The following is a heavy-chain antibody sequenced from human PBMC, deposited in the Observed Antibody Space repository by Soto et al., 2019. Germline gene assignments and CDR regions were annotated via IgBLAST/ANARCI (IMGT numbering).Heavy chain of an antibody. CDR2: MNPNSGNT. CDR3: ARWPDGYYYYGMDV. V-gene: IGHV1-8*01. Sequence: QVQLVQSGAEVKKPGASVKVSCKASGYTFTSYDINWVRQATGQGLEWMGWMNPNSGNTGYAQKFQGRVTMTRNTSLSTAYMELSSRRSEDTAVYYCARWPDGYYYYGMDVWGQGTTVTVSS. J-gene: IGHJ6*02. CDR1: GYTFTSYD.